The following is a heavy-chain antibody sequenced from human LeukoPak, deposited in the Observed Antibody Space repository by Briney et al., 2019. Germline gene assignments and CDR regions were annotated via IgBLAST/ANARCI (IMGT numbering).Heavy chain of an antibody. CDR1: TDSITSDW. Sequence: PSETLSLTCAVSTDSITSDWWSWVRQPPGKGLEWIGEVHKSGSTNYYPSLQSRVTISIDKSKNQIALELTSVTAADTAVYYCAKEIVGAPTPGAYWGQGILVTVSS. CDR2: VHKSGST. J-gene: IGHJ4*02. V-gene: IGHV4-4*02. D-gene: IGHD1-26*01. CDR3: AKEIVGAPTPGAY.